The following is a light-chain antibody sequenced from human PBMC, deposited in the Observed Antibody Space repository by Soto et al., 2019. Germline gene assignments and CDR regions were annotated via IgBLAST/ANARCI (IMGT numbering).Light chain of an antibody. CDR3: LQDYNYPYT. CDR2: AAS. CDR1: QGIRND. Sequence: AIQMTQSPSSLSASVGDRVTITCRASQGIRNDLGWYQQKPGKAPKLLIYAASSLQSGVPSRFSGSGSGTDFTLTITSLQPEDFVTYYCLQDYNYPYTFGQGTELEIK. V-gene: IGKV1-6*01. J-gene: IGKJ2*01.